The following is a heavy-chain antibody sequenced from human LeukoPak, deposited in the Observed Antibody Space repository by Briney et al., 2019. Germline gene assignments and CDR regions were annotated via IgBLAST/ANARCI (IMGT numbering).Heavy chain of an antibody. J-gene: IGHJ4*02. D-gene: IGHD3-10*01. Sequence: GSLRLSCAASGFTFSSYAMSWIRQPPGKGLEWIGEINHSGSTNYNPSLKSRVTISVDTSKNQFSLKLSSVTAADTAVYYCARAVLLWFGEFFDYWGQGTLVTVSS. CDR1: GFTFSSYA. V-gene: IGHV4-34*01. CDR2: INHSGST. CDR3: ARAVLLWFGEFFDY.